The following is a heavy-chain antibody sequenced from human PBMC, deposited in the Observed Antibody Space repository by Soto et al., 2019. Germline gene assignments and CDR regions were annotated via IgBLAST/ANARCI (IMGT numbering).Heavy chain of an antibody. Sequence: PGGSLRLSCSASGFTFSSYAMHWVRQAPGKGLEYVSAISSNGGSTYYADSVKGRFTISRDNSKNTLYLQMSSLRAEDTAVYYCVKTMTTVTTSYYYFDYWGQGTLVTVSS. CDR2: ISSNGGST. D-gene: IGHD4-17*01. V-gene: IGHV3-64D*06. CDR3: VKTMTTVTTSYYYFDY. J-gene: IGHJ4*02. CDR1: GFTFSSYA.